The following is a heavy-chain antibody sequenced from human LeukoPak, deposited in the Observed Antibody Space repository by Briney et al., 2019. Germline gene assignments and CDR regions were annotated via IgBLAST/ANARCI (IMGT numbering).Heavy chain of an antibody. CDR3: AKAPFGIVVVNWFDP. CDR1: GFPFSNYW. J-gene: IGHJ5*02. CDR2: IKQDGGEE. D-gene: IGHD3-22*01. Sequence: GGSLRLSCAASGFPFSNYWMSWVRQAPGKGLEWVASIKQDGGEEFYADSVKGRFTISRDNAKNSLYLQMNSLRAEDTALYYCAKAPFGIVVVNWFDPWGQGTLVTVSS. V-gene: IGHV3-7*03.